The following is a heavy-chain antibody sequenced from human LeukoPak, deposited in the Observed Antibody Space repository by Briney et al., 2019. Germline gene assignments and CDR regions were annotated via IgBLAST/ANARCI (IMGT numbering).Heavy chain of an antibody. CDR3: ARDLIVRQWEYSSSSSAQDAFDI. CDR1: GFTFSSYG. J-gene: IGHJ3*02. V-gene: IGHV3-30*02. Sequence: PGGSLRLSCAASGFTFSSYGMHWVRQAPGKGLEWVAFIRYDGSNKYYADSVKGRFTISRDNSKNTLYLQMNSLRAEDTAVYYCARDLIVRQWEYSSSSSAQDAFDIWGQGTMVTVSS. D-gene: IGHD6-6*01. CDR2: IRYDGSNK.